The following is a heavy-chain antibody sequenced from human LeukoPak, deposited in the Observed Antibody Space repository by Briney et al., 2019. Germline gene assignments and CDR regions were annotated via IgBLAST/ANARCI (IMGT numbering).Heavy chain of an antibody. V-gene: IGHV3-23*01. CDR3: ARIVGATKARHHVFDY. CDR2: ISGSGGST. D-gene: IGHD1-26*01. J-gene: IGHJ4*02. Sequence: PGGSLRLSCAASGFTFSSYAMSWVRQAPGKGLEWVSAISGSGGSTYYADSVKGRFTISRDNSKNTLYLQMNSLRAEDTAVYYCARIVGATKARHHVFDYWGQGTLVTVSS. CDR1: GFTFSSYA.